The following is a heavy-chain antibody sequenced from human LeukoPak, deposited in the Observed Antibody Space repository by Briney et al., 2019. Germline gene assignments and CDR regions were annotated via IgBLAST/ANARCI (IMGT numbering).Heavy chain of an antibody. CDR2: ISTGNGNT. CDR3: ARANNWNYALGY. CDR1: GDTFIRYG. D-gene: IGHD1-7*01. Sequence: ASVKVSCKASGDTFIRYGITWVRQAPGQGLEWMGWISTGNGNTNYGQKFQGRVTMTTDTSTGTAYMELRSLRSDDTAMYYCARANNWNYALGYWGQGTLVTVSS. V-gene: IGHV1-18*01. J-gene: IGHJ4*02.